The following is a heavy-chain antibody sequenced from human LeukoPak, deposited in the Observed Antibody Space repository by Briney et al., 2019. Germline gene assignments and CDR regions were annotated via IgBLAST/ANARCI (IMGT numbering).Heavy chain of an antibody. V-gene: IGHV3-33*01. CDR1: GSTFSSYG. CDR3: ARDDDYDFWSGYHSAAY. Sequence: PGGSLRLSCAASGSTFSSYGMHWVRQAPGKGLEWVAVIWYDGSNKYYADSVKGRFTISRDNSKNTLYLQMNSLRAEDTAVYYCARDDDYDFWSGYHSAAYWGQGTLVTVSS. J-gene: IGHJ4*02. D-gene: IGHD3-3*01. CDR2: IWYDGSNK.